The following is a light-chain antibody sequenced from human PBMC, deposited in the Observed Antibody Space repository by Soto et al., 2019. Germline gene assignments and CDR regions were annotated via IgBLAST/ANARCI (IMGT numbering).Light chain of an antibody. J-gene: IGKJ1*01. CDR3: QRYGSSPWT. V-gene: IGKV3-20*01. Sequence: EIVLTQSPGTLSLSPGERATLSCRASQSVSSSYLAWYQQKPGQAPRLLIYGASSRATGIPDRFSGSGSGTEFTLTMSRLEPEEFAVYYCQRYGSSPWTFGQGTKVEIK. CDR2: GAS. CDR1: QSVSSSY.